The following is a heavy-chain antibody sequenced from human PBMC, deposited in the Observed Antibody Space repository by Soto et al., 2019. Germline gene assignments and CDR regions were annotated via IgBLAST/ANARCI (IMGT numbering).Heavy chain of an antibody. Sequence: AGSLRLSCAASKFTFSSYWMGWVRQAPGKGLEWVATIEQDGNEKYYVDSVKGRFTVSRDNAKNSLYLQMNSVRAGDTAVYYCASYSSLIDAFDIWGQGTMVTVSS. CDR1: KFTFSSYW. CDR2: IEQDGNEK. J-gene: IGHJ3*02. D-gene: IGHD2-15*01. CDR3: ASYSSLIDAFDI. V-gene: IGHV3-7*03.